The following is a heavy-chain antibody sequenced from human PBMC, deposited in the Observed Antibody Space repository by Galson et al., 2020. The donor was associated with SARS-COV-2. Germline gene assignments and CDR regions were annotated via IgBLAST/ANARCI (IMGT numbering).Heavy chain of an antibody. CDR1: GFSFSSNS. CDR3: ARASRRGEAMAGINVCRYFDS. Sequence: GESLKISCAASGFSFSSNSMNWVRQAPGKGLEWVSFITSSSSTKSYSDSVKGRFTISRDNAKNSLFLQMNSLRAEDTAVYYCARASRRGEAMAGINVCRYFDSWGQGTLVTVSS. CDR2: ITSSSSTK. V-gene: IGHV3-48*04. J-gene: IGHJ4*02. D-gene: IGHD6-19*01.